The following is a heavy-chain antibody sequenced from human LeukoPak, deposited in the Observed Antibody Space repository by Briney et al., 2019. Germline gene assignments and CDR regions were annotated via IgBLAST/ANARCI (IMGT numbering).Heavy chain of an antibody. Sequence: SETLSLTCTVSGGSISSSSYYWSWIRQPAGKGLGWIGRIYTSGSTNYNPSLKSRVTMSVDTSKNQFSLKLSSVTAADTAVYYCARELADSSGYYYDFDYWGQGTLVTVSS. CDR1: GGSISSSSYY. D-gene: IGHD3-22*01. J-gene: IGHJ4*02. CDR3: ARELADSSGYYYDFDY. CDR2: IYTSGST. V-gene: IGHV4-61*02.